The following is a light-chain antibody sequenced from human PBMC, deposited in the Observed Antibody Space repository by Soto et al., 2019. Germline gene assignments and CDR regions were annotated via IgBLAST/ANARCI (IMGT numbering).Light chain of an antibody. V-gene: IGKV1-5*03. Sequence: DIQMTQSPSTLSASVGDRVTITCRASQSISTWLAWYQQKPGKAPKVLIYKASSLHSGVPSRFSGSGSETEFTLTISSLQPDDFATYYCQQYNGYPYTFGQGTKLEIK. CDR3: QQYNGYPYT. J-gene: IGKJ2*01. CDR1: QSISTW. CDR2: KAS.